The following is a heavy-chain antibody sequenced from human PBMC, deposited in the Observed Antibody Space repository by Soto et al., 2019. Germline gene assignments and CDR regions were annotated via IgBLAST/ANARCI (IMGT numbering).Heavy chain of an antibody. V-gene: IGHV3-9*01. J-gene: IGHJ6*02. D-gene: IGHD4-17*01. Sequence: EVQLVESGGGLVQPGRSLRLSCAASGFTFDDYAMHWVRQAPGKGLEWVSGISWNSGSIGYADSVKGRFTISRDNAKNSLYLQMNSLRAEDTALYYCAKGRGGDYDYCGMDVWGQGTTVTVSS. CDR3: AKGRGGDYDYCGMDV. CDR2: ISWNSGSI. CDR1: GFTFDDYA.